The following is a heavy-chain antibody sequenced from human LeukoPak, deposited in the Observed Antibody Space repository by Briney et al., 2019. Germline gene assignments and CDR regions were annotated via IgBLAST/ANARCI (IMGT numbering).Heavy chain of an antibody. CDR2: IYHSGST. Sequence: SETLSLTCTVSGYSISSGYYWGWIRQPPGKGLEWIGSIYHSGSTYYNPSLKSRVTISVDTSKNQFSLKLSSVTAADTAVYYCARGGSSGWSFDYWGQGTLVTVSS. V-gene: IGHV4-38-2*02. CDR1: GYSISSGYY. J-gene: IGHJ4*02. D-gene: IGHD6-19*01. CDR3: ARGGSSGWSFDY.